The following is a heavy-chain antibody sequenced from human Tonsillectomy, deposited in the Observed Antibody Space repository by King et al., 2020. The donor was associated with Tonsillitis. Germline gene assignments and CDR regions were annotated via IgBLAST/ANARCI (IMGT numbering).Heavy chain of an antibody. D-gene: IGHD3-3*01. CDR2: IYHSGST. CDR3: AGSEWLLRHDAFDI. J-gene: IGHJ3*02. V-gene: IGHV4-30-2*01. CDR1: GGSISSGGYS. Sequence: LQLRESGSGLVKPSQTLSLTCAVSGGSISSGGYSWSWIRQPPGKGLEWIGYIYHSGSTYYNPSLKSRVTISVDRSKNQFSLKLSSVTAADTAVYYCAGSEWLLRHDAFDIWGQGTMVTVSS.